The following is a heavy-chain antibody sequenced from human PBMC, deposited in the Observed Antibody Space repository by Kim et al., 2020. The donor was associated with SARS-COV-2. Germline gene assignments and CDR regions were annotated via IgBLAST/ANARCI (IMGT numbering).Heavy chain of an antibody. D-gene: IGHD6-13*01. Sequence: SETLSLTCAVYGGSFSGYYWSWIRQPPGKGLEWIGEINHSGSTNYNPSLKSRVTISVDTSKNQFSLKLSSVTAADTAVYYCARVRRGPGYSSSWYGSYFDYWGQGTLVTVSS. J-gene: IGHJ4*02. CDR3: ARVRRGPGYSSSWYGSYFDY. CDR2: INHSGST. V-gene: IGHV4-34*01. CDR1: GGSFSGYY.